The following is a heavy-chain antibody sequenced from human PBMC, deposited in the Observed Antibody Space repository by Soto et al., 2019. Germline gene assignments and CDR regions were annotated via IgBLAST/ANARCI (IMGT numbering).Heavy chain of an antibody. J-gene: IGHJ5*02. Sequence: SETLSLTCTVSGGSISSYYWTWIRQPPGKGLEWIGYIYYTGTTNYNPSLKSRVTISVDTSKNQFSLKLTSVTAADTAMYYCARFIAAQTNWFDPWGQGTPVTVSS. CDR1: GGSISSYY. CDR2: IYYTGTT. D-gene: IGHD6-6*01. CDR3: ARFIAAQTNWFDP. V-gene: IGHV4-59*01.